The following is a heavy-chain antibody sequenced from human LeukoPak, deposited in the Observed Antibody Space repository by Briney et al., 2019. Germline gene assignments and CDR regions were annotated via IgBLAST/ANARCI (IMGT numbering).Heavy chain of an antibody. CDR1: GYTFTSYD. D-gene: IGHD2-2*01. CDR2: MNPNNGNT. Sequence: ASVKVSCKASGYTFTSYDINWVRQATGQGLEWMGWMNPNNGNTGYAQKFQGRVTITRNTSISTAYMELSSLRSDDTAVYYCARGDCSSTSCYLSWYNWFDPWGQGTLVTVSS. CDR3: ARGDCSSTSCYLSWYNWFDP. V-gene: IGHV1-8*03. J-gene: IGHJ5*02.